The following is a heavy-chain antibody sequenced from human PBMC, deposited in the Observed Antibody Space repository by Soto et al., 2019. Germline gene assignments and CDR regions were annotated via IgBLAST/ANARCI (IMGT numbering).Heavy chain of an antibody. V-gene: IGHV1-18*01. CDR3: ARLDYGDYYYGMDV. J-gene: IGHJ6*02. Sequence: ASVKVSCKASGYTFTTYGMHWVRQAPGQRLEWMGWISADSGNTNYSQKLQGRVTMTTDTSTSTAYMELRSLRSDDTAVYYCARLDYGDYYYGMDVWGQGTTVTVSS. CDR1: GYTFTTYG. D-gene: IGHD4-17*01. CDR2: ISADSGNT.